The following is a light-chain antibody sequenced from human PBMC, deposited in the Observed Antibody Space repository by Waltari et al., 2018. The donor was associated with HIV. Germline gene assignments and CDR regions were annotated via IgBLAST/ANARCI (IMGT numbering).Light chain of an antibody. V-gene: IGKV3-15*01. Sequence: EIVMTQSTATLSVSPGERATLSCRASQSVSTPLAWDQRKPGPAPRSLIYVASPRATDIPARFSVSGSGTEFTLTISSLQSEDFAVYYCQQYNNWPPITVGQGTRLEIK. CDR3: QQYNNWPPIT. J-gene: IGKJ5*01. CDR2: VAS. CDR1: QSVSTP.